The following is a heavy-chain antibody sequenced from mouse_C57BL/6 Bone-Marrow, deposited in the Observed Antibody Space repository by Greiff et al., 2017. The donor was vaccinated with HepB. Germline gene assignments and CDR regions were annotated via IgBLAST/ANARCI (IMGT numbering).Heavy chain of an antibody. V-gene: IGHV5-17*01. Sequence: DVKLVESGGGLVKPGGSLKLSCAASGFTFSDYGMHWVRQAPEKGLEWVAYISSGSSTIYYADTVKGRFTISRDNAKNTLFLQMTSLRSEDTAMYYCARNGSSSHWYFDVWGTGTTVTVSS. CDR3: ARNGSSSHWYFDV. CDR2: ISSGSSTI. D-gene: IGHD1-1*01. J-gene: IGHJ1*03. CDR1: GFTFSDYG.